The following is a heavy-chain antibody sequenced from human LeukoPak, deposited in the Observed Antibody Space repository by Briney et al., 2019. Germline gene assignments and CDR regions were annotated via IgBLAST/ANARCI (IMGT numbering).Heavy chain of an antibody. V-gene: IGHV3-7*04. CDR1: GITFSRSW. CDR2: IKEDGSEK. J-gene: IGHJ4*02. D-gene: IGHD2-15*01. CDR3: ARDRGGRTGLDD. Sequence: PGGSLRLSCAASGITFSRSWMSWVRQAPGKGLEWGAFIKEDGSEKYYVDSVKGRFTISRDNAENSLYLQMNSLRAEDTAVYYCARDRGGRTGLDDWGQGTLVTVSS.